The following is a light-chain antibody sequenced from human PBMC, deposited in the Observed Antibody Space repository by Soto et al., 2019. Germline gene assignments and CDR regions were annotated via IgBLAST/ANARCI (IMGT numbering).Light chain of an antibody. Sequence: IVLTQSPGTLSMSPGERATLSCRASQSVSSDYLAWYQQKPGQAPRLLIHGATTRATGIPARFSGSGSGTEFTLTISSLQSEDFAVYYCQQYNNWPRTFGQGTKVDIK. CDR1: QSVSSD. V-gene: IGKV3-15*01. CDR2: GAT. CDR3: QQYNNWPRT. J-gene: IGKJ1*01.